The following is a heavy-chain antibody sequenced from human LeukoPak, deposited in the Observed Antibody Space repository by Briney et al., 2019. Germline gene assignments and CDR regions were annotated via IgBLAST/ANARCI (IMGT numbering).Heavy chain of an antibody. J-gene: IGHJ4*02. CDR3: ASWCSDSDY. V-gene: IGHV4-61*01. D-gene: IGHD4/OR15-4a*01. Sequence: SETLSLTCTVSGGSVSSGSYYWSWIRQPPGKGLEWIGYIYYSGSTNYNPSLKSRVTISVETSKYQFSLKLSCVSAADTAVYYCASWCSDSDYWGEGTLVTVSS. CDR2: IYYSGST. CDR1: GGSVSSGSYY.